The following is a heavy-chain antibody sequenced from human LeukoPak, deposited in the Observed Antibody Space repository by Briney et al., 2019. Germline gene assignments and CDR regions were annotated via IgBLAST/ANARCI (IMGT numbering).Heavy chain of an antibody. J-gene: IGHJ4*02. Sequence: GASVKVSCKASGYTFNSCGISWVRQAPGQGLEWMGWISAYNGHTNCAQKFQGRVTMTTDTSTSTAYMELSSLRSEDTAVYYCARAVQVTTGGLFDYWGQGTLVTVSS. CDR2: ISAYNGHT. D-gene: IGHD4-17*01. V-gene: IGHV1-18*01. CDR3: ARAVQVTTGGLFDY. CDR1: GYTFNSCG.